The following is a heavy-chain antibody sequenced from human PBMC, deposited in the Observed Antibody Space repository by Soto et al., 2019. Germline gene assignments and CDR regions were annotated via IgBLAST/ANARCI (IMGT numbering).Heavy chain of an antibody. CDR1: GATFSGYA. V-gene: IGHV1-69*18. Sequence: QVQLVQSGAEVKKPGSSVKVSCKASGATFSGYAINWVRQAPGQGLEWLGRIVPIFETLNYAERFQGRVAITADEFTTTVYMELTNLKHEDTDVYYCVVMGNVAVSNPRSFDYWGQGTQFTVSS. CDR3: VVMGNVAVSNPRSFDY. D-gene: IGHD6-19*01. CDR2: IVPIFETL. J-gene: IGHJ4*02.